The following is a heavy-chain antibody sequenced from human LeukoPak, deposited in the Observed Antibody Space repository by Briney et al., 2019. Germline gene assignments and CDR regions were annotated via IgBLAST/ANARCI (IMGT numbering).Heavy chain of an antibody. CDR2: ISYDGSDK. J-gene: IGHJ4*02. CDR3: ARDGLYGGSSGWYGGLDC. Sequence: GGSLRLSCAASGFTFSSYGMHWVRQAPGKGLEWVAVISYDGSDKYYADSVKGRFTISRDNSKNTLYLQMNSQRAEDTAAYSCARDGLYGGSSGWYGGLDCWGQGTLVTVSS. CDR1: GFTFSSYG. V-gene: IGHV3-30*19. D-gene: IGHD6-19*01.